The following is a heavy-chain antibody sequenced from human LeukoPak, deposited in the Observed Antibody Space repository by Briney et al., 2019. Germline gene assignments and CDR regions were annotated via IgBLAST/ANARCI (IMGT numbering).Heavy chain of an antibody. J-gene: IGHJ4*02. CDR2: INTNTGSP. CDR1: GYTFTSYA. CDR3: ARGFGELFSAHFDY. Sequence: VASVKVSCKASGYTFTSYAMNWVRQAPGQGLEWMGWINTNTGSPTYAQGFTGRFVFSLDTSVSTAYLQISSLKAEDTAVYYCARGFGELFSAHFDYWGQGTLVTVSS. V-gene: IGHV7-4-1*02. D-gene: IGHD3-10*01.